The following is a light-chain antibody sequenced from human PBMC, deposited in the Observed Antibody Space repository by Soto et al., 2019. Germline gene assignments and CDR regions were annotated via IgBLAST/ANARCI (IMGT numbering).Light chain of an antibody. Sequence: QSVLIQPASVSGSLGQSITISCSGTSSDVGAYNYVSWYQQYPGKAPKLMIYHVTDRPSGVSNRFSGSKSGNTASLTISGLRAEDEADYYCCSYTTSNTFVFGTGTKVTVL. CDR2: HVT. CDR3: CSYTTSNTFV. CDR1: SSDVGAYNY. V-gene: IGLV2-14*01. J-gene: IGLJ1*01.